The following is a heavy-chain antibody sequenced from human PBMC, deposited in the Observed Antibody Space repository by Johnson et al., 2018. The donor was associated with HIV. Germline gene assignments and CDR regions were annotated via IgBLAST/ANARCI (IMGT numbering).Heavy chain of an antibody. V-gene: IGHV3-30*18. CDR1: GFTFSSYG. J-gene: IGHJ3*02. Sequence: QVQLVESGGGVVQPGRSLRLSCAASGFTFSSYGMHWVRQAPGKGLEWVAVISYDGSNKYYADSVKGRFTISRDNAKNSLYLQMNRLRAEDTAVYYCAKPPVGGSYLDAFDIWGQGTMVTVSS. CDR3: AKPPVGGSYLDAFDI. CDR2: ISYDGSNK. D-gene: IGHD1-26*01.